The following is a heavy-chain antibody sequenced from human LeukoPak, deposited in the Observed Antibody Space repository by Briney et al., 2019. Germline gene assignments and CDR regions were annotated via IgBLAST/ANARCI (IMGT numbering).Heavy chain of an antibody. CDR1: GFSFSTYS. J-gene: IGHJ3*02. CDR3: ARDHQRYAFDI. CDR2: ISNSGSII. Sequence: GGSLRLSCVVSGFSFSTYSLNWIRQAPGKGLEWVSYISNSGSIIYYADSVKGRFTISRDNAKNSLYLQMNSLRAEDTAVYYCARDHQRYAFDIWGQGTMVTVSS. V-gene: IGHV3-48*04.